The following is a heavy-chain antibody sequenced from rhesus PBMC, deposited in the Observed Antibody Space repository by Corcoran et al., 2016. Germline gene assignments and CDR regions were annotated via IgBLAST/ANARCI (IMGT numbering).Heavy chain of an antibody. Sequence: QVQLQESGPGLVKPSETLPLTCAVSGYSISSSYHWSWIRQPPGKGLEWIGYIAYSGSTSYNPSLKSRVTISRDTSKNQFSLKLTSVTAADTAVYYCARRLAAGTKLDYWGQGVLVTVSS. V-gene: IGHV4-122*02. CDR3: ARRLAAGTKLDY. CDR1: GYSISSSYH. D-gene: IGHD6-31*01. J-gene: IGHJ4*01. CDR2: IAYSGST.